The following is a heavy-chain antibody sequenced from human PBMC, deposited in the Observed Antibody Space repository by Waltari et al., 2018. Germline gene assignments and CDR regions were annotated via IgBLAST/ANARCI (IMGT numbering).Heavy chain of an antibody. D-gene: IGHD4-17*01. J-gene: IGHJ4*02. Sequence: QVQLVQSGAEVKKPGASVKVSCKASGYSFNGYYIDWVRQAPGQGLEWRVWISPNSGVTNYAQKVQASVTMTRDTSISTAYLELSRLTSDDTAIYYCARDPRWAVTKDYFDFWGQGTLVTVSS. CDR2: ISPNSGVT. CDR3: ARDPRWAVTKDYFDF. V-gene: IGHV1-2*02. CDR1: GYSFNGYY.